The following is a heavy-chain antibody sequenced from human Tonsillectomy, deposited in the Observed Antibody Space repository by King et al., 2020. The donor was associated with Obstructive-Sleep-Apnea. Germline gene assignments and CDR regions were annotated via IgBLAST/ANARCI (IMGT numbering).Heavy chain of an antibody. Sequence: VQLQESGPGLVKPSETLSLTCTVSGGSISSYYWSWIRQPPGKGLEWIGYIYYSGSTNYNPSLKSRVTISVDTSKNQFSLKLSSVTAADTAVYYCARDRPAYYGDYTSDAFDIWGQGTMVTVSS. CDR3: ARDRPAYYGDYTSDAFDI. V-gene: IGHV4-59*01. CDR2: IYYSGST. CDR1: GGSISSYY. J-gene: IGHJ3*02. D-gene: IGHD4-17*01.